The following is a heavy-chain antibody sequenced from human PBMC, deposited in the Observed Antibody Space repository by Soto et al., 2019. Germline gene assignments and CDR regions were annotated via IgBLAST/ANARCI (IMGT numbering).Heavy chain of an antibody. CDR3: ARELSTVTNYGMDV. CDR1: GYTFTAYG. D-gene: IGHD4-17*01. CDR2: ISAYNGNT. V-gene: IGHV1-18*01. Sequence: ASVKVSCKASGYTFTAYGITWVRQAPGQGLEWMGRISAYNGNTNYAQKLQGRVTLTTDTSTSIAYMELRSLRSDDTAVYYCARELSTVTNYGMDVWGQGTTVTVSS. J-gene: IGHJ6*02.